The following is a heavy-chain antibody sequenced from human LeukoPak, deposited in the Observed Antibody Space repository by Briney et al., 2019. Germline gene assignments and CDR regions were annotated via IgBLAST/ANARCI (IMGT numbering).Heavy chain of an antibody. CDR3: AKDLVVVPAAIDY. Sequence: PGGSLRLSCAASGFTFSSYAMSWVRQAPGKGLEWVSAISGSGGSTYYADSVEGRFTISRDNSKNTLYLQMNSLRAEDTAVYHCAKDLVVVPAAIDYWGQGTLVTVSS. V-gene: IGHV3-23*01. J-gene: IGHJ4*02. CDR1: GFTFSSYA. D-gene: IGHD2-2*01. CDR2: ISGSGGST.